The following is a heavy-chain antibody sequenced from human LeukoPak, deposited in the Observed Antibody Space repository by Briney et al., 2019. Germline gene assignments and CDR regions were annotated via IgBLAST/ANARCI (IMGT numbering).Heavy chain of an antibody. J-gene: IGHJ4*02. CDR3: ARAGGNQLPHPLDY. Sequence: SSETLSLTCTVSGGSISSYYWSWIRQPPGKGLEWIGYIYYSGSTNYNPSLKSRVTISVDTSKNQFSLKLSSVTAADTAVYYCARAGGNQLPHPLDYWGQGTLVTVSS. CDR2: IYYSGST. V-gene: IGHV4-59*01. CDR1: GGSISSYY. D-gene: IGHD4-23*01.